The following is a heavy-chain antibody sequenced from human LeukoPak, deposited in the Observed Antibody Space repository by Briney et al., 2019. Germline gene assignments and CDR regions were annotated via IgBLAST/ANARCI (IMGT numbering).Heavy chain of an antibody. CDR3: AKDRGYATLFDY. J-gene: IGHJ4*02. Sequence: RTGGSLRLSCAASGFTFSSYGMHSVRQAPGKGLEWVAFIRYDGSNKYYADSVKGRFTISRDNSKNTLYLQMNSLRAEDTAVYYCAKDRGYATLFDYWGQGTLVTVSS. D-gene: IGHD2-8*01. CDR2: IRYDGSNK. V-gene: IGHV3-30*02. CDR1: GFTFSSYG.